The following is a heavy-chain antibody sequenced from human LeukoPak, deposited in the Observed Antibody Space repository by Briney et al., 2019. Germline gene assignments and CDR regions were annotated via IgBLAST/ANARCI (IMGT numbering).Heavy chain of an antibody. CDR2: IYYSGST. D-gene: IGHD5-12*01. CDR3: ASRERRWLRSPFDY. J-gene: IGHJ4*02. CDR1: GFTFSRYS. Sequence: PWGSLRLSCAASGFTFSRYSLNWIRQPPGKGLEWIGSIYYSGSTYYNPSLKSRVTISVDTSKNQFSLKLSSVTAADTAVYYCASRERRWLRSPFDYWGQGTLVTVSS. V-gene: IGHV4-39*01.